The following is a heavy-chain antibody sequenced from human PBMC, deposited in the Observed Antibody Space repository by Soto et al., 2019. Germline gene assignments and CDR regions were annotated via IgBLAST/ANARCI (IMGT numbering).Heavy chain of an antibody. J-gene: IGHJ3*02. CDR1: GVSISSYY. D-gene: IGHD3-10*01. V-gene: IGHV4-59*08. CDR2: ICYSGST. Sequence: SETLSLTCTVSGVSISSYYWSWIRQRPGKGLEWIGYICYSGSTNYSPSLKSRVTISVDTSKNKFSLKLSSVTAADTAVYYCARQYYGSGFDIWGQGTMVTVSS. CDR3: ARQYYGSGFDI.